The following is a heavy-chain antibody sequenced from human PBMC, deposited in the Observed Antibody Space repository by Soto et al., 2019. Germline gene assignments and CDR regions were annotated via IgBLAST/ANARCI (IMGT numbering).Heavy chain of an antibody. CDR1: GGSIISYY. D-gene: IGHD6-19*01. J-gene: IGHJ4*02. CDR2: IYYSGST. V-gene: IGHV4-59*12. Sequence: SETLSLTCTVSGGSIISYYWSWIRQPPGKGLEWIGYIYYSGSTNYNPSLKSRVTISVDTSKNQFSLKLSSVTAADTAVYYCARXSVAGTRFDYWGQGTLVTVSS. CDR3: ARXSVAGTRFDY.